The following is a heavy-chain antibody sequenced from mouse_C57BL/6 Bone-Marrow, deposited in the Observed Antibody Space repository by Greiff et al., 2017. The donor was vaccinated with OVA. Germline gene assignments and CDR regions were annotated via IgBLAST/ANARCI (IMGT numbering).Heavy chain of an antibody. CDR1: GYTFPSYW. Sequence: QVQLQQSGAELVKPGASVKVSCKASGYTFPSYWLHWVKPRPGQGLAWIGRIHPSDSVTNYNQKFKGKATLTVDKSSSTAYMQLSSLTSEDSAVYYCEMRVLRSAGYFDYWGQGTTLTVSS. D-gene: IGHD1-1*01. CDR2: IHPSDSVT. J-gene: IGHJ2*01. V-gene: IGHV1-74*01. CDR3: EMRVLRSAGYFDY.